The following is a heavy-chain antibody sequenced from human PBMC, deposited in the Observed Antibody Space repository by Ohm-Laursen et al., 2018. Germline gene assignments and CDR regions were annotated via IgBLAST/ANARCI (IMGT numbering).Heavy chain of an antibody. CDR3: ARYCGGDCPNYFDY. CDR2: IYYSGST. J-gene: IGHJ4*02. CDR1: GGSISSGGYY. Sequence: TLSLTCTVSGGSISSGGYYWNWIRQHPGKGLECIGYIYYSGSTYYNPSLKSRVTISVDTSKNQFSLKLSSVTAADTAVYYCARYCGGDCPNYFDYWGQGTLVTVSS. D-gene: IGHD2-21*02. V-gene: IGHV4-31*03.